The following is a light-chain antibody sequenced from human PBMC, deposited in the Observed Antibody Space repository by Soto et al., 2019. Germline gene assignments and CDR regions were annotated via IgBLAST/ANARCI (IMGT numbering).Light chain of an antibody. CDR2: AAS. V-gene: IGKV1-39*01. CDR3: QQSYSTPIT. CDR1: QDISNY. J-gene: IGKJ5*01. Sequence: DIQMTQSPSSLSASVGDRVTITCQASQDISNYLNWYQQKPGKAPKLLIYAASNLQSGVPSRFSGSGSGTDFTLTISSLQPEDFATYYCQQSYSTPITFGQGTRIEIK.